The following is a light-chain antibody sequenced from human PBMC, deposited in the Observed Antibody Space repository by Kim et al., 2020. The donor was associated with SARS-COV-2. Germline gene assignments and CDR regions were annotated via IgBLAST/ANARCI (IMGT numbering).Light chain of an antibody. CDR3: QQYGTSPWT. CDR1: VSVSGRY. Sequence: SPGERATLSCWARVSVSGRYLAWYQQKPGQAPRLLIYNASNRATGIPDRFSGSGSGTDFTLTISRLEPEDFAVYYCQQYGTSPWTFGQGTKVDIK. V-gene: IGKV3-20*01. CDR2: NAS. J-gene: IGKJ1*01.